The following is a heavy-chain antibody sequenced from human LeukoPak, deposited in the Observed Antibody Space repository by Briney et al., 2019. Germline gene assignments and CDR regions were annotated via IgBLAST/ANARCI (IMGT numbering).Heavy chain of an antibody. CDR3: ARGLPIISMLRGVKPSVMFDS. CDR1: GGSFSGYY. V-gene: IGHV4-34*01. Sequence: SETLSLTCAAYGGSFSGYYWSWIRQSPGKGLEWIGEINHSGSTNYNPSLKSRLSISIDTSKNQFALRLNSVTAADTAVYYCARGLPIISMLRGVKPSVMFDSWGQGTLVTVSS. J-gene: IGHJ5*01. D-gene: IGHD3-10*01. CDR2: INHSGST.